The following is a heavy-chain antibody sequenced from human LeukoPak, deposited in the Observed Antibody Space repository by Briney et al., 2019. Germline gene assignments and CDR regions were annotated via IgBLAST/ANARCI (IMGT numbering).Heavy chain of an antibody. CDR2: IDPNGGGT. CDR1: GYTFTGYY. D-gene: IGHD6-19*01. CDR3: AREETSITVAGNFDY. J-gene: IGHJ4*02. Sequence: ASVKVSCKASGYTFTGYYMHWVRQAPGQGLEWMGRIDPNGGGTNYTQKFLGRVTMTRDTSISTAYMELSRLRSDDTAVYYCAREETSITVAGNFDYWGQGTLVTVSS. V-gene: IGHV1-2*06.